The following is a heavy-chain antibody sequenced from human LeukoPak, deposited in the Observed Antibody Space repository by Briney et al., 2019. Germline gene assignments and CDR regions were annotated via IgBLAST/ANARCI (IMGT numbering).Heavy chain of an antibody. Sequence: ASVKVSCKASGGTFSSYAISWVRQAPGQGLEWMGWINPNSGGTNYAQKFQGRVTMTRDTSISTAYMELSRLRSDDTAVYYCARAEDYGGNSGAFDIWGQGTMVTVSS. V-gene: IGHV1-2*02. D-gene: IGHD4-23*01. CDR2: INPNSGGT. J-gene: IGHJ3*02. CDR3: ARAEDYGGNSGAFDI. CDR1: GGTFSSYA.